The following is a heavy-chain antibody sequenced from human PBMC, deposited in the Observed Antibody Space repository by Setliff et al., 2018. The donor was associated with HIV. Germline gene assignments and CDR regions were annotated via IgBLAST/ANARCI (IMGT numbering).Heavy chain of an antibody. CDR1: NYTLINYG. Sequence: ASVKVSCKASNYTLINYGVSWVRQAPGQGLEWMGWISTYKGNTKYEQKLQGRVTMTTDTSTSTAYMELRSLRSDDTAVYYCARVYCSGGSCFTFDYWGQGTLVTVS. CDR3: ARVYCSGGSCFTFDY. CDR2: ISTYKGNT. V-gene: IGHV1-18*01. J-gene: IGHJ4*02. D-gene: IGHD2-15*01.